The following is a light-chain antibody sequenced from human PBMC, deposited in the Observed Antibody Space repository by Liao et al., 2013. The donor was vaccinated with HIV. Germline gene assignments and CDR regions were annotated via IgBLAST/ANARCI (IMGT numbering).Light chain of an antibody. CDR2: YNN. V-gene: IGLV3-21*01. CDR3: QVWDSSNYHYV. CDR1: NLGHKS. J-gene: IGLJ1*01. Sequence: SYVLTQPPSVSVAPGKTASITCGGNNLGHKSVNWYQQRPGQAPMLVIHYNNDRPSGIPERFSGSNSGNTATLTISRVEAGDEADYYCQVWDSSNYHYVFGTGTKVAVL.